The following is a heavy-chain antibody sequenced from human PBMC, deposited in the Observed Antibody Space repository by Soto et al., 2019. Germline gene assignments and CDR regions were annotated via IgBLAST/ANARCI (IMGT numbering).Heavy chain of an antibody. V-gene: IGHV3-48*02. CDR3: TRDRLTGDFREAFDI. D-gene: IGHD1-20*01. CDR2: IDTGSVST. Sequence: EAQLVESGGGLVQPGGSLRLSCAASGFTLSRYSMSWVRQAPGKGLEYIAYIDTGSVSTYYADSEEGRFAVFRDNARNSLYLQQNSLRDEDTALYFCTRDRLTGDFREAFDIWGQGTLVTVSS. CDR1: GFTLSRYS. J-gene: IGHJ3*02.